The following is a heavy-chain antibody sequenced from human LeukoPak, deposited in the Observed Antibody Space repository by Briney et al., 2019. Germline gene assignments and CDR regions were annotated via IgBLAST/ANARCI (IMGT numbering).Heavy chain of an antibody. V-gene: IGHV1-18*01. CDR3: ARGLGCSSTSCSRNGYWFDP. J-gene: IGHJ5*02. Sequence: ASVKVSCKASGYTFSNFGITWVRQAPGQGLEWMGWISAYNGNTNYAQKLQGRVTMTTDTSTSTAYMELRSLRSNDTAVYYCARGLGCSSTSCSRNGYWFDPWGQGTLVTVSS. CDR1: GYTFSNFG. CDR2: ISAYNGNT. D-gene: IGHD2-2*01.